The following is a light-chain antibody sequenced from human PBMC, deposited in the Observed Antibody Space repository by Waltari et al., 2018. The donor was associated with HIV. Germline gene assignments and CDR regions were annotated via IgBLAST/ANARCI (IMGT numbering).Light chain of an antibody. CDR1: QGIAHV. CDR2: DAS. V-gene: IGKV1-13*02. CDR3: QQFNSYPNT. Sequence: AIQLTQSPSSLSASVGDRVTLTCRASQGIAHVLAWYQQKPGKPPKVLIFDASNLEGGVSSRFSGSGSGTEFTLTINSLQPEDFATYFCQQFNSYPNTFGGGTKVEIK. J-gene: IGKJ4*01.